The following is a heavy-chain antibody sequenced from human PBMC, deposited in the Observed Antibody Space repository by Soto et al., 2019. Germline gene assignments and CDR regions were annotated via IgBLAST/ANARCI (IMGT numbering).Heavy chain of an antibody. Sequence: SETLSLTCTVSGGSISSGDYYWSWIRQPPGKGLEWIGYIYYSGSTYYNPSLKSRVTISVDTSKNQFSLKLSSVTAADTAVYYCARDPSDYDLNMDVWGQGTTVTVSS. CDR2: IYYSGST. V-gene: IGHV4-30-4*01. CDR1: GGSISSGDYY. J-gene: IGHJ6*02. D-gene: IGHD3-3*01. CDR3: ARDPSDYDLNMDV.